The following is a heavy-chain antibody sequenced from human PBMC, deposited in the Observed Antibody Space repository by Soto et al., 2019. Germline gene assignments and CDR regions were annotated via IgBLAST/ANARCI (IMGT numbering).Heavy chain of an antibody. D-gene: IGHD3-22*01. J-gene: IGHJ3*02. Sequence: EVQLLESGGGLVQPRGSLRLSCAASGFTFSSYAMSWVRQAPGKGLEWVSAISGSGGSTYYADSVKGRFTISRDNSKNTLYLQMNSLRAEDTAVYYCAKDVSITMIVVVISVAFDIWGQGTMVTVSS. CDR2: ISGSGGST. CDR1: GFTFSSYA. CDR3: AKDVSITMIVVVISVAFDI. V-gene: IGHV3-23*01.